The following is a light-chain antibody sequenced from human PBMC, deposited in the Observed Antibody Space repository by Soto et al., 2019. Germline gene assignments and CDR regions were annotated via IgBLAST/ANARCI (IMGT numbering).Light chain of an antibody. CDR2: DVN. Sequence: QSALTQPASVSGSPGQSFTISCTGTSSDVGGYNYVSWYQQHPGKAPKLMIYDVNNRPSGVSNRFSGSKSGNTASLAISGLQAEDEADYYCSSFTSSGTWVFGGGTKLTVL. J-gene: IGLJ3*02. CDR1: SSDVGGYNY. V-gene: IGLV2-14*01. CDR3: SSFTSSGTWV.